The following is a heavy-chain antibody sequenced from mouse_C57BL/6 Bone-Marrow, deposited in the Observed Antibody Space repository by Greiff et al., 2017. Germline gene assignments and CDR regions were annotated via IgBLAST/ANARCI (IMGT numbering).Heavy chain of an antibody. CDR1: GFNIKDYY. V-gene: IGHV14-2*01. Sequence: VQLQQSGAELVKPGASVKLSCTASGFNIKDYYIHWVKQRTEQGLEWIGRIDPEDGETKSAPKFQDKATITADTSSNTAYLQLSSLTSVDTAVYYCTRSLIYYGTNYWGQGTTLTVSS. D-gene: IGHD1-1*01. J-gene: IGHJ2*01. CDR3: TRSLIYYGTNY. CDR2: IDPEDGET.